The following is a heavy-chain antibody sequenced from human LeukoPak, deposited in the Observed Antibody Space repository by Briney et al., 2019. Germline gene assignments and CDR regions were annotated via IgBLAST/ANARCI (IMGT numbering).Heavy chain of an antibody. CDR1: GFTFSSYG. D-gene: IGHD2-2*01. V-gene: IGHV3-30*02. Sequence: PGGSLRLSCAASGFTFSSYGMHWVRQAPGKGLEWVAFIRYDGSNKYYADSVKGRFTISRDNSKNTLYLQMNSLRAEDTAVYYCAKDHPDVVVPAAIGPFFDYWGQGTLVTVSS. CDR3: AKDHPDVVVPAAIGPFFDY. CDR2: IRYDGSNK. J-gene: IGHJ4*02.